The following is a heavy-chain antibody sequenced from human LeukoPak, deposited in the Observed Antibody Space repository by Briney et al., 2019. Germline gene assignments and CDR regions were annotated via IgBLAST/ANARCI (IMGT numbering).Heavy chain of an antibody. Sequence: SETLSLTCTVSGGPISSSSYYWGWIRQPPGKGLEWIGSIYYSGSTYYNSSLKSRVTISVDTSKNQFSLKLSSVTAADTAVYYSASPIAAAGRGGDYWGQGTLVTVSS. CDR1: GGPISSSSYY. CDR3: ASPIAAAGRGGDY. D-gene: IGHD6-13*01. V-gene: IGHV4-39*01. CDR2: IYYSGST. J-gene: IGHJ4*02.